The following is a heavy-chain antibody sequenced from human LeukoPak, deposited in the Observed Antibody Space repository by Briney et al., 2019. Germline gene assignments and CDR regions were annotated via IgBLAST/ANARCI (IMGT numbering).Heavy chain of an antibody. D-gene: IGHD1-26*01. V-gene: IGHV4-59*12. CDR2: ISYSGST. CDR1: GGSISSYY. J-gene: IGHJ4*02. Sequence: SETLSLTCSVSGGSISSYYWSWIRQPPGKGLEWVGYISYSGSTNYNPSLKSRVTMSVDTSKNQFSLKLSSVTAADTAVYYCARNGVGAIFFDYWGQGTLVTVSS. CDR3: ARNGVGAIFFDY.